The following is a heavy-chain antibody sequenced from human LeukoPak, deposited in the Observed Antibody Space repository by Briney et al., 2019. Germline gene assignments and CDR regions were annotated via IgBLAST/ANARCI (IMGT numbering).Heavy chain of an antibody. D-gene: IGHD6-6*01. CDR3: ARDPESLAAGYFDY. Sequence: PGGSLRLSCAASGFTFSNYGMHWVRQAPGKGLEWVAIIWYDGSNKYYVDSVKGRFTISRDNSKNTLYLQMTSLRAEDTAVYYCARDPESLAAGYFDYWGQGTLVTVSS. J-gene: IGHJ4*02. V-gene: IGHV3-33*01. CDR1: GFTFSNYG. CDR2: IWYDGSNK.